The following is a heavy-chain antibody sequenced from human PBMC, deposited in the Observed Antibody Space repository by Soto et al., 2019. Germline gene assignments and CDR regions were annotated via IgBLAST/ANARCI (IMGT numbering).Heavy chain of an antibody. CDR1: GFTFNIYG. CDR3: ATVHNTSRSFDY. D-gene: IGHD1-20*01. J-gene: IGHJ4*02. CDR2: TGATGRTT. Sequence: HPRGSLLLSCVSSGFTFNIYGMTWVRQAPGKGLEWVSTTGATGRTTYYCDSVKGRFTVSRDNSKNTLDLQMSNLRAEDTAVYYCATVHNTSRSFDYWGQGTMVTVSS. V-gene: IGHV3-23*01.